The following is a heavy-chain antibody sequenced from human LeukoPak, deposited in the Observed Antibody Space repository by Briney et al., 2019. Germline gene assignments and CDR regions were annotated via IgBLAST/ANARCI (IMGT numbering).Heavy chain of an antibody. D-gene: IGHD3-22*01. Sequence: SETLSLTCTVSGGSISSYYWSWIRQPPGKGLEWIGYIYYSGSTNYNPSLKSRVTISVDTSKNQFSLKLSSVTAADTAVYYCARHITRYYDSSGYYYDAYYFDYWGQGTLVTVSS. CDR2: IYYSGST. V-gene: IGHV4-59*08. J-gene: IGHJ4*02. CDR1: GGSISSYY. CDR3: ARHITRYYDSSGYYYDAYYFDY.